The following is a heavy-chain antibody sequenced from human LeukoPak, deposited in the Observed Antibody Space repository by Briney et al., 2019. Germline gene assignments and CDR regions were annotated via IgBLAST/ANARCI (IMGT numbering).Heavy chain of an antibody. CDR3: ARSPYYYDSSGYYHY. D-gene: IGHD3-22*01. J-gene: IGHJ4*02. CDR1: GYTFTSYG. Sequence: ASVRVSCKASGYTFTSYGISWVRQAPGQGLEWMGWISAYSGNTNYAQKLQGRVTMTTDTSTSTAYMELRSLRSDDTAVYYCARSPYYYDSSGYYHYWGQGTLVTVSS. V-gene: IGHV1-18*01. CDR2: ISAYSGNT.